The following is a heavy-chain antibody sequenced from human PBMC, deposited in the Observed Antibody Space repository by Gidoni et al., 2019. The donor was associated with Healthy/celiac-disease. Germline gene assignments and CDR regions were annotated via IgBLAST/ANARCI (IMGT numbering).Heavy chain of an antibody. V-gene: IGHV1-18*01. CDR1: GYTFTSYG. D-gene: IGHD6-13*01. Sequence: QVQLVQSGAEVKKPGASVKVPCKASGYTFTSYGISWVRQAPGQGLEWMGWISAYNGNTNYAQKLQGRVTMTTDTSTSTAYMELRSLRSDDTAVYYCARDAGGSSWYSSLYYYYYMDVWGKGTTVTVSS. CDR2: ISAYNGNT. J-gene: IGHJ6*03. CDR3: ARDAGGSSWYSSLYYYYYMDV.